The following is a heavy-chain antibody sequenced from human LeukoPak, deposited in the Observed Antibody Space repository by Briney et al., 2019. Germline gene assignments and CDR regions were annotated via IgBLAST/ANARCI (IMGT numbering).Heavy chain of an antibody. V-gene: IGHV3-23*01. CDR3: VKGSSSSRPYYFDC. CDR1: GFTFSSYA. D-gene: IGHD6-6*01. J-gene: IGHJ4*02. Sequence: PGGSLRLSCAASGFTFSSYAMSWVRQTPGKGLEWVSAITDSGGDTYHADSVKGRFTISRDNSKNTLYLQMNSLRVEDTAVYYCVKGSSSSRPYYFDCWGQGTLVTVSS. CDR2: ITDSGGDT.